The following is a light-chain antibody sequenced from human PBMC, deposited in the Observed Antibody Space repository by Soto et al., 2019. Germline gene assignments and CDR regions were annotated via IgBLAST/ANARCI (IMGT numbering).Light chain of an antibody. CDR3: QQYYSYPLT. CDR2: AAS. CDR1: QGISSY. Sequence: AIRMTQSPSSLSASTGDRVTITCRARQGISSYLAWYQQKPGKAPKLLIYAASTLQSGLPSRFSGSGSGTDFTLTISCLQSEDFATYYCQQYYSYPLTFGGGTKVEIK. V-gene: IGKV1-8*01. J-gene: IGKJ4*01.